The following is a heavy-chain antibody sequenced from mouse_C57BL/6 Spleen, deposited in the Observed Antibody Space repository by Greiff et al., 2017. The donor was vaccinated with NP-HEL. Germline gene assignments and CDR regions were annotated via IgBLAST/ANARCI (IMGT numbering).Heavy chain of an antibody. CDR1: GFNIKDDY. Sequence: EVQLQQSGAELVRPGASVKLSCTASGFNIKDDYMHWVKQRPEQGLEWIGWIDPENGDTEYASKFQGKATITADTSSNTADLQLSSLTSEDTAVYYCTTGGSRAFAYWGQGTLVTVSA. CDR3: TTGGSRAFAY. J-gene: IGHJ3*01. D-gene: IGHD1-1*01. V-gene: IGHV14-4*01. CDR2: IDPENGDT.